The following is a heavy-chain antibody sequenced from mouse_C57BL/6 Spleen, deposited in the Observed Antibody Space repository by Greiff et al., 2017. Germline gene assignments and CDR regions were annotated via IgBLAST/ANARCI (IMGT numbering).Heavy chain of an antibody. V-gene: IGHV7-3*01. CDR1: GFTFTDYY. J-gene: IGHJ4*01. CDR2: IRNKANGYTT. D-gene: IGHD5-1*01. CDR3: ARYRTYYYAMDY. Sequence: EVKLMESGGGLVQPGGSLSLSCAASGFTFTDYYMSWVRQPPGKALEWLGFIRNKANGYTTEYSASVKGRFTISRDNSQSILYLQMNALRAEDSATYYGARYRTYYYAMDYWGQGTSVTVSS.